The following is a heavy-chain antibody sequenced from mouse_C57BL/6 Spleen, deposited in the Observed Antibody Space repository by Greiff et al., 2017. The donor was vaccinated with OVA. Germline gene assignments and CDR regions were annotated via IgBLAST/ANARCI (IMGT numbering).Heavy chain of an antibody. CDR1: GFTFTDYY. CDR2: IRNKANGYTT. J-gene: IGHJ2*01. Sequence: EVKLMESGGGLVQPGGSLSLSCAASGFTFTDYYMSWVRQPPGKALEWLGFIRNKANGYTTEYSASVKGRFTISRDNSQSILYLQMNGLRAEDSATYYCARYTTGSFDYWGQGTTLTVSS. D-gene: IGHD4-1*01. V-gene: IGHV7-3*01. CDR3: ARYTTGSFDY.